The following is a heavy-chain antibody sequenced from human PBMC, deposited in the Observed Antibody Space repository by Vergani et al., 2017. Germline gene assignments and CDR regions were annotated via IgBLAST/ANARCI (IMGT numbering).Heavy chain of an antibody. V-gene: IGHV4-34*01. CDR2: INHSGST. D-gene: IGHD3-22*01. CDR1: GGSFSGYY. Sequence: QVQLQQWGAGLLKPSETLSLTCAVYGGSFSGYYWSWIRQPPGKGLEWIGEINHSGSTNYNPSLKSRVTISVDTSKNQFSLKLSSVTPADTAVYYCARNLHYYDSSGFYYWGQGTLVTVSS. J-gene: IGHJ4*02. CDR3: ARNLHYYDSSGFYY.